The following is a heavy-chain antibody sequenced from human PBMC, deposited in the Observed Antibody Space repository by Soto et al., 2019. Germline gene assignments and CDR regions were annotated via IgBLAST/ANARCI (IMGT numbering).Heavy chain of an antibody. D-gene: IGHD3-10*01. CDR3: VRQPGRYYIDYFDY. V-gene: IGHV5-51*01. CDR2: IYPGDSDT. J-gene: IGHJ4*02. CDR1: GYSFTSYW. Sequence: RGESLKISCKGSGYSFTSYWIGWVRQMPGRGLEWMGIIYPGDSDTRYSPSFQGQVTISADKSIITVYPQWSSLKASDTAMYYCVRQPGRYYIDYFDYWGQGTLVTVSS.